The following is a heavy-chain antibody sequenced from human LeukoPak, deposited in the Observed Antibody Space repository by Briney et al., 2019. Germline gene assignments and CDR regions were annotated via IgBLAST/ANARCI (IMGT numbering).Heavy chain of an antibody. CDR2: IKQDGSEK. CDR1: GFTFSSYA. CDR3: ARAGVVGAKAGFDY. J-gene: IGHJ4*02. V-gene: IGHV3-7*01. D-gene: IGHD1-26*01. Sequence: GGSLRLSCAASGFTFSSYAMHWVRQAPGKGLEWVANIKQDGSEKYYVDSVKGRFTISRDNAKNSLDLQMNSLRDEDTAVYYCARAGVVGAKAGFDYCGQGNPVTVSS.